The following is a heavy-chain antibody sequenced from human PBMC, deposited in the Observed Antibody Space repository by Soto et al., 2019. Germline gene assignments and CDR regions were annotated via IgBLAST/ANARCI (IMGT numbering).Heavy chain of an antibody. V-gene: IGHV1-69*13. CDR2: IIPIFGTA. Sequence: SVKVSCKASGGTFSSYAISWVRQAPGQGLEWMGGIIPIFGTANYAQKFQGRVTITADESTSTAYMELSSLRSEDTAVYYCARDARSGCYTDLDYWGQGTLVTVSS. CDR3: ARDARSGCYTDLDY. J-gene: IGHJ4*02. CDR1: GGTFSSYA. D-gene: IGHD6-19*01.